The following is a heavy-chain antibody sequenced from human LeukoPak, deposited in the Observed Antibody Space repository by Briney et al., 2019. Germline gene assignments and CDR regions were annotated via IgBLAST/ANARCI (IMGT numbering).Heavy chain of an antibody. CDR2: IYYSGST. D-gene: IGHD3-22*01. J-gene: IGHJ4*02. Sequence: SETLSLTCTVSGDSISSYYWSRIRLAPGKGLEWIGYIYYSGSTNYNPSLKSRVTISVDTSKNQFSLKLSSVTAADTAVYYCARARSGYYYFDYWGQGTLVTVSS. CDR3: ARARSGYYYFDY. CDR1: GDSISSYY. V-gene: IGHV4-59*01.